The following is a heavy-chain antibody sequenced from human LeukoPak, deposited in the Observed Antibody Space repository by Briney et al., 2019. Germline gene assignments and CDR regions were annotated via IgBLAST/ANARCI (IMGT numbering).Heavy chain of an antibody. J-gene: IGHJ4*02. CDR3: ARGGYCSDGSSYANFDY. V-gene: IGHV1-69*13. CDR2: IIPIFGTA. CDR1: GGTFSSYA. D-gene: IGHD2-15*01. Sequence: SVKVSCKASGGTFSSYAISWVRQAPGQGLEWMGGIIPIFGTANYAQKFQGRVTITADESTSTACMELSSLRSEDTAVYYCARGGYCSDGSSYANFDYWGQGTLVAVSS.